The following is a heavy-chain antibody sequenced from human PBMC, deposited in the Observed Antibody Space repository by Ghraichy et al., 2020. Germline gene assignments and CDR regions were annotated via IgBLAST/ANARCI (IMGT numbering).Heavy chain of an antibody. Sequence: GSLRLSCAASGFPFSSYLMNWVRQAPGRGLEWVSSISTSSSYIYYADSVKGRFTISRDNAKNSLYLQMNSLRAEDTAVYYCASGAQTYCSSTSCYEPTYNYYYGMDVWGQGTTVTVSS. CDR1: GFPFSSYL. V-gene: IGHV3-21*01. CDR3: ASGAQTYCSSTSCYEPTYNYYYGMDV. CDR2: ISTSSSYI. J-gene: IGHJ6*02. D-gene: IGHD2-2*01.